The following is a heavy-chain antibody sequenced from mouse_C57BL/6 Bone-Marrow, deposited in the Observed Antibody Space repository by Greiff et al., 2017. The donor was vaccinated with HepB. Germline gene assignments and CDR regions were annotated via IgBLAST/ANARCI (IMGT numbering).Heavy chain of an antibody. D-gene: IGHD1-1*01. Sequence: EVQVVESGGGLVQPKGSLKLSCAASGFSFNTYAMNWVRQAPGKGLEWVARIRSKSNNYATYYADSVKDRFTISRDDSESMLYLQMNNLKTEDTAMYYCVRYYGSSYSAMDYWGQGTSVTVSS. CDR1: GFSFNTYA. CDR2: IRSKSNNYAT. J-gene: IGHJ4*01. CDR3: VRYYGSSYSAMDY. V-gene: IGHV10-1*01.